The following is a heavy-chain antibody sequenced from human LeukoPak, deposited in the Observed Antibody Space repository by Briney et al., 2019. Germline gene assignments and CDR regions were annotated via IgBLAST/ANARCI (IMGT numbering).Heavy chain of an antibody. CDR3: ARIGYSISWSGDY. J-gene: IGHJ4*02. CDR1: GFTFSSYG. CDR2: ISSDGNNK. Sequence: PGGSLRLSCAASGFTFSSYGMHWVRQAPGKGLEWVALISSDGNNKYYADSVKGRFSISRDNSKNTLYLQMNSLRAEDTAVYSCARIGYSISWSGDYWGQGSLVTVSS. V-gene: IGHV3-30*03. D-gene: IGHD6-13*01.